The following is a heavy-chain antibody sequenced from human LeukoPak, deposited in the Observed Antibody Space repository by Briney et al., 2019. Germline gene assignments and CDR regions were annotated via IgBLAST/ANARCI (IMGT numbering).Heavy chain of an antibody. J-gene: IGHJ6*02. CDR2: ISSSGSTI. V-gene: IGHV3-11*01. D-gene: IGHD3-3*01. CDR1: GFTFSDYY. CDR3: ARAYDFWSGYYPPLYGMDV. Sequence: GGSLRLSCAASGFTFSDYYMGWIRQAPGKGLEWVSYISSSGSTIYYADSVKGRFTISRDNAKNSLYLQMNSLRAEDTAVYYCARAYDFWSGYYPPLYGMDVWGQGTTVTVSS.